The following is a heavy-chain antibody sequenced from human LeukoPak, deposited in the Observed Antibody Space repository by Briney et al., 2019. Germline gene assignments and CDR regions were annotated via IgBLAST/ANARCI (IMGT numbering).Heavy chain of an antibody. J-gene: IGHJ4*02. Sequence: GESLKISCKGSGYSFTSYWIGWVRQMPGKGLGWMGIIYPGDSDTRYSPSFQGQVTISADKSISTAYLQWSSLKASDTAMYYCARNHASGVWFGELLFDYWGQGTLVTVSS. CDR1: GYSFTSYW. V-gene: IGHV5-51*01. CDR3: ARNHASGVWFGELLFDY. CDR2: IYPGDSDT. D-gene: IGHD3-10*01.